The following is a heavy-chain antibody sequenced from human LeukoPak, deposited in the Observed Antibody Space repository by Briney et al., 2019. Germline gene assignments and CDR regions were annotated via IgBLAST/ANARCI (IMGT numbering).Heavy chain of an antibody. CDR1: GGSISSGGYY. Sequence: PSETLSLTCTVSGGSISSGGYYWSWIRQPPGKGLEWIGYIYHSGSTYYNPSLKSRVTISVDRSKNQFSLKLSSVTAADTAVYYCARVRIAARLVDYWGQGTLVTVSS. D-gene: IGHD6-6*01. V-gene: IGHV4-30-2*01. CDR3: ARVRIAARLVDY. J-gene: IGHJ4*02. CDR2: IYHSGST.